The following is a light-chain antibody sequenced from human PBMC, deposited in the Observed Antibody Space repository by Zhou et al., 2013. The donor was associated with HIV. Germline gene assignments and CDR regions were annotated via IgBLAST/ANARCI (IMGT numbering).Light chain of an antibody. CDR3: QVWDSGSDWV. J-gene: IGLJ3*02. CDR2: EDI. Sequence: SYELTQPSSVSVAPGQTARITCGGNNIGSKRVHWYQQKPGQAPVVVVYEDIGRPSGIPERFSGSNSGNTATLTISRVEVWDEADYYCQVWDSGSDWVFGGGTKLTVL. CDR1: NIGSKR. V-gene: IGLV3-21*02.